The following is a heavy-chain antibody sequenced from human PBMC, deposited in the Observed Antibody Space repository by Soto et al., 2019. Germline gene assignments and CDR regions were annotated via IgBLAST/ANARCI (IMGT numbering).Heavy chain of an antibody. D-gene: IGHD3-22*01. V-gene: IGHV4-61*01. Sequence: KPSETLSLTCTVSGGSVSSGSYYWSWIRQPPGKGLEWIGYIYYSGSTNYNPPLKSRVTISVDTSKNQFSLKLSSVTAADTAVYYCARAQRYYYDSSGYPLDNWGQGALVTISS. J-gene: IGHJ4*02. CDR3: ARAQRYYYDSSGYPLDN. CDR2: IYYSGST. CDR1: GGSVSSGSYY.